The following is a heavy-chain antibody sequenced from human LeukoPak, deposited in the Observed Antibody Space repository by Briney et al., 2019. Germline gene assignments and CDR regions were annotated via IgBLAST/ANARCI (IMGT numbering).Heavy chain of an antibody. Sequence: SQTLSLTCAISGDSVSSNSAAWNWIRQSPSRGLEWLGRTYYRSRWYNDYALSVKSRMIINADTSKNQFSLMLNSVTPDDTAVYYCAGHSNTSHDTFDIRGQGTMVTVSS. CDR1: GDSVSSNSAA. V-gene: IGHV6-1*01. CDR3: AGHSNTSHDTFDI. J-gene: IGHJ3*02. CDR2: TYYRSRWYN. D-gene: IGHD5-18*01.